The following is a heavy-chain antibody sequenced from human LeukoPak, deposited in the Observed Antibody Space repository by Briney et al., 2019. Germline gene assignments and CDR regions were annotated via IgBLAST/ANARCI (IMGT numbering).Heavy chain of an antibody. J-gene: IGHJ3*02. CDR1: GFTFSSYA. V-gene: IGHV3-23*01. CDR2: IGSSGADT. D-gene: IGHD2-2*01. CDR3: AKSVIPAASDAFDI. Sequence: GGSLRLSRAASGFTFSSYAMSWVRQAPGKGLQWVSRIGSSGADTYYADSVKGRFTISRDNSKNTLYLQMNSLRAEDTAVYYCAKSVIPAASDAFDIWGQGTMVTVSS.